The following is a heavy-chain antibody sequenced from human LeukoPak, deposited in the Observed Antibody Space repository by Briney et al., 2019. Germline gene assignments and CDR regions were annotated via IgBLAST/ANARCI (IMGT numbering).Heavy chain of an antibody. J-gene: IGHJ5*02. CDR3: ARDAAGEGRLVITWFDP. D-gene: IGHD3-22*01. V-gene: IGHV4-39*07. Sequence: SETLSLTCTVSGGSVSSSTYYWGWIRQPPGKELEWIGTIYYSGSTYYNPSLKSRVTISVDTSKIHFSPKLSSVTAADTAVYFCARDAAGEGRLVITWFDPWGQGTLVTVSS. CDR1: GGSVSSSTYY. CDR2: IYYSGST.